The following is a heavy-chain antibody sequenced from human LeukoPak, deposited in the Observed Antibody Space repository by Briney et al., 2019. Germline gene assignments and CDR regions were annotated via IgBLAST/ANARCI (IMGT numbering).Heavy chain of an antibody. D-gene: IGHD3-3*01. CDR2: ISGSGGST. CDR3: AKDYDFWSGPPDY. Sequence: GGSLRLSCAAAGFTFSSYAMSWVRQAPGKGLEWVSAISGSGGSTYYADSVKGRFTISRDNSKNTLYLQTNSLRAEDTAVYYCAKDYDFWSGPPDYWGQGTLVTVSS. J-gene: IGHJ4*02. CDR1: GFTFSSYA. V-gene: IGHV3-23*01.